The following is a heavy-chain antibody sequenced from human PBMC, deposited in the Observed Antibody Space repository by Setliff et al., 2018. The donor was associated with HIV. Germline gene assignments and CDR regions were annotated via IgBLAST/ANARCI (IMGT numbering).Heavy chain of an antibody. CDR1: GFSISTNGVS. CDR3: ARMGGDLTHFAY. CDR2: IDWDSET. D-gene: IGHD3-16*01. V-gene: IGHV2-70*19. J-gene: IGHJ4*02. Sequence: SGPTLVNPTQTVTLTCSFSGFSISTNGVSVSWVRRPPGRALDWLARIDWDSETHYTTSLKTRLTISKDTTNNRVVLTMTNMDPVDTATYFCARMGGDLTHFAYWGPGTLVTVSS.